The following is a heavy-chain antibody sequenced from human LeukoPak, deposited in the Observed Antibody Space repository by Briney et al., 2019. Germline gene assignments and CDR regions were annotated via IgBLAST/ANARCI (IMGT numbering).Heavy chain of an antibody. CDR2: INPYSGDT. CDR1: GYTFTGYH. CDR3: ARDQGSLTRSWYTGY. V-gene: IGHV1-2*06. Sequence: ASVKVPCKASGYTFTGYHIHWVRQAPGQGLEWMGRINPYSGDTNFAQKFQGRVTMTRDTSITTAYMDLSSLTPDDTAAYFCARDQGSLTRSWYTGYWGQGTQVTVSS. D-gene: IGHD6-13*01. J-gene: IGHJ4*02.